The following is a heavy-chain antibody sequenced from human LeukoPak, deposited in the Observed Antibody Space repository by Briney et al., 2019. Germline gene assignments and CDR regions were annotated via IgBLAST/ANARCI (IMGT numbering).Heavy chain of an antibody. D-gene: IGHD2-2*01. CDR2: FDPEDGET. CDR1: GYTLTELS. V-gene: IGHV1-24*01. CDR3: ATRLYCSSTSCYPAFDI. J-gene: IGHJ3*02. Sequence: ASVKVSCKVSGYTLTELSMHWVRQAPGKGLEWMGGFDPEDGETIYAQKFQGRVTMTEDTSTDTAYMELSSLRSEDTAVYYCATRLYCSSTSCYPAFDIWGQGTMVTVSS.